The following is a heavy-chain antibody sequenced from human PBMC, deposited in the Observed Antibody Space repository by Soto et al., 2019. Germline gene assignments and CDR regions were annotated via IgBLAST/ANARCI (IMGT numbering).Heavy chain of an antibody. V-gene: IGHV3-66*01. CDR2: IYSGGST. J-gene: IGHJ4*02. CDR3: ARGYCSGGSCYQSLSYFDY. CDR1: GFTVSSNY. D-gene: IGHD2-15*01. Sequence: GGSLRLSCAASGFTVSSNYMSWVRQAPGKGLEWVSVIYSGGSTYYADSVKGRFTISRDNSKNTLYLQMNSLRAEDTAVYYCARGYCSGGSCYQSLSYFDYWGQGTLVTVSS.